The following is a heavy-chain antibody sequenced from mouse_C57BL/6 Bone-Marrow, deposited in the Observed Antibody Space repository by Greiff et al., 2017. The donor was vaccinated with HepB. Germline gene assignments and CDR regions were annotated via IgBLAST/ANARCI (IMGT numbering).Heavy chain of an antibody. D-gene: IGHD3-3*01. V-gene: IGHV2-9-1*01. CDR2: IWTGGGT. J-gene: IGHJ4*01. Sequence: VKVVESGPGLVAPSQSLSITCTVSGFSLTSYAISWVRQPPGKGLEWLGVIWTGGGTNYNSALNSRLSISKDNSKSQVFLKMNSLQTDDTARYYCAGGAVGPYAMDYWGQGTSVTVSS. CDR1: GFSLTSYA. CDR3: AGGAVGPYAMDY.